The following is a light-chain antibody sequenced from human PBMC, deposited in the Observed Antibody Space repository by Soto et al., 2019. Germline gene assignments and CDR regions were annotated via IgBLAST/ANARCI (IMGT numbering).Light chain of an antibody. J-gene: IGKJ5*01. CDR1: QSVSSY. CDR2: DAS. CDR3: QQRSSWPLT. V-gene: IGKV3-11*01. Sequence: EIVLTQSPATLSLSPGERATLSCRASQSVSSYLAWYQQKPGQAPRLLIYDASNRATGIPARFSGSGSGTDFTLTISSLDPEDFAVYYCQQRSSWPLTFGQGTRLEIK.